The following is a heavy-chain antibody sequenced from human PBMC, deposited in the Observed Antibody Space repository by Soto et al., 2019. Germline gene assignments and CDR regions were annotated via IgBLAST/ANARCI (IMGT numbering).Heavy chain of an antibody. Sequence: SETLSLTCVVYGGSFSGIYWSWIRQPPGKGLEWIGEINHSGSTNYSPSLDSRVTISLDTSNNQFSLKLSSVTAADTAVYYCARGPGYSYGYSVYYYYYGMDVWGQGTTVTVS. V-gene: IGHV4-34*01. CDR3: ARGPGYSYGYSVYYYYYGMDV. CDR2: INHSGST. CDR1: GGSFSGIY. D-gene: IGHD5-18*01. J-gene: IGHJ6*02.